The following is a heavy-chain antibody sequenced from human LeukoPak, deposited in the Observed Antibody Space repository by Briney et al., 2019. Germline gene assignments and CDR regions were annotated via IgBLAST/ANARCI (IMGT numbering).Heavy chain of an antibody. Sequence: GGSLRLSCTASGFTFGDYAMSWVRQAPGKGLEWVGFIRSKAYGGTTEYAASVKGRFTISRDDSKSIAYLQMNSLKTEDTAVYYCTRDSFGSYYSRHFDYWGQGTLVTVSS. J-gene: IGHJ4*02. D-gene: IGHD1-26*01. CDR1: GFTFGDYA. CDR3: TRDSFGSYYSRHFDY. V-gene: IGHV3-49*04. CDR2: IRSKAYGGTT.